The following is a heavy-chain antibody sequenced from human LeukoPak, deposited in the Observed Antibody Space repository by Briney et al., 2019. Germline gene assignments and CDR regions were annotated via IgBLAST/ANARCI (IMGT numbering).Heavy chain of an antibody. CDR2: IYYSGST. CDR3: ARNACGGGSCYSSEYYFDY. D-gene: IGHD2-15*01. CDR1: GGSISSGGYY. V-gene: IGHV4-31*03. Sequence: TLSLTCTVSGGSISSGGYYWSWIRQHPGKGLEWIGYIYYSGSTYYNPSLKSRVTISVDTSKNQFSLKLSSVTAADTAVYYCARNACGGGSCYSSEYYFDYWGQGTLVTVSS. J-gene: IGHJ4*02.